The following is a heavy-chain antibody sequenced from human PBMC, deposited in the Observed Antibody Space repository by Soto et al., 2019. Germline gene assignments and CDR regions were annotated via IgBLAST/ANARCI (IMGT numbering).Heavy chain of an antibody. V-gene: IGHV4-31*03. CDR2: IYYSGST. Sequence: SETLSLTCTVSGGSISSGGYYWSWIRQHPGKGLEWIGYIYYSGSTYYNPSLKSRVTISVDTSKNQFSLKLSSVTAADTAVYYCARGKKYRQYYYYYYMDVWGKGTTVTVSS. J-gene: IGHJ6*03. CDR3: ARGKKYRQYYYYYYMDV. D-gene: IGHD2-2*01. CDR1: GGSISSGGYY.